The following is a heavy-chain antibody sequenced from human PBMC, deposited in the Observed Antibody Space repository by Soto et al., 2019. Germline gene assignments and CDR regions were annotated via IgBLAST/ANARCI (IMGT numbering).Heavy chain of an antibody. V-gene: IGHV3-30*18. Sequence: GGSLRLSCAASGFTFSSSAMHWVRQAPGKGLEWVAVIAYDGSNKYYADSVKGRFTISRDNSKNTMYLQMNSLRAEDTALYYCAKAGGNRNWYFDYWGQGTLVTVSS. CDR3: AKAGGNRNWYFDY. J-gene: IGHJ4*02. D-gene: IGHD1-1*01. CDR1: GFTFSSSA. CDR2: IAYDGSNK.